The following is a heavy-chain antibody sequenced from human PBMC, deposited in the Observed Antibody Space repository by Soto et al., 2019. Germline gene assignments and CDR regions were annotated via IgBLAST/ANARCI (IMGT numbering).Heavy chain of an antibody. Sequence: GASVKVSCKASGGTFSSYTISWVRQAPGQGLEWMGRIIPILGIANYAQKFQGRVTITADKSTSTAYMELSSLRSEDAAVYYCASDTNYYGSGSYFSSYMDVWGKGTTVTVSS. CDR3: ASDTNYYGSGSYFSSYMDV. V-gene: IGHV1-69*02. CDR2: IIPILGIA. J-gene: IGHJ6*03. D-gene: IGHD3-10*01. CDR1: GGTFSSYT.